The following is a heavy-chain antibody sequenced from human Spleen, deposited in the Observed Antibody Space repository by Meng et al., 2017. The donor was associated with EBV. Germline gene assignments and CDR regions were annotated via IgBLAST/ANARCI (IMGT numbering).Heavy chain of an antibody. V-gene: IGHV1-69*01. D-gene: IGHD3-10*01. CDR1: GGTFTIDA. J-gene: IGHJ4*02. CDR3: ASESRRGFTPDY. Sequence: QVQVVQPAAELKKPGSSVRVSGKTSGGTFTIDAVSWVRQAPGQGLEWMGGFIPMTGAPHYARKFEGRVTITADESASTHYMDLNNLRSEDTAIYYCASESRRGFTPDYWGQGTLVTVSS. CDR2: FIPMTGAP.